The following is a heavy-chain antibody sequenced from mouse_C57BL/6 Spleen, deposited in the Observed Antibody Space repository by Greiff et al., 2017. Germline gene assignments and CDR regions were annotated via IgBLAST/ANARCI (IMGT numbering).Heavy chain of an antibody. J-gene: IGHJ1*03. CDR2: INPSSGYT. V-gene: IGHV1-4*01. D-gene: IGHD1-1*01. CDR1: GYTFTSYT. CDR3: ARSECTVVGEDWYLDV. Sequence: QVQLQQSGAELARPGASVKMSCKASGYTFTSYTMHWVKQRPGQGLEWIGYINPSSGYTKYNQKFKDKATLTADTSSSTAYMQLSSLTSEDSAVYDCARSECTVVGEDWYLDVWGTGTTVTVSS.